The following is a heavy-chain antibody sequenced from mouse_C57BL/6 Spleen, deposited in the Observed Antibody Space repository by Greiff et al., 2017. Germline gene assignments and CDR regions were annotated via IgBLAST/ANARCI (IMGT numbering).Heavy chain of an antibody. D-gene: IGHD2-1*01. CDR2: IYPGSGNT. V-gene: IGHV1-66*01. CDR1: GYSFTSYY. CDR3: ASLYYGLSDY. Sequence: VQLQQSGPELVKPGASVKISCKASGYSFTSYYIHWVKQRPGQGLEWIGWIYPGSGNTKYTEKFKGKDTLTADTSSSTAYMQLSSLTSEDSAVYYCASLYYGLSDYWGQGTTLTVSS. J-gene: IGHJ2*01.